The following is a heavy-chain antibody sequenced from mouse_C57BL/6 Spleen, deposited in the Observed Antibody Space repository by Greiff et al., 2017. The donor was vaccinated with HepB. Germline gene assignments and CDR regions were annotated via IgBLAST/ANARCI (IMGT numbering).Heavy chain of an antibody. CDR3: ASPQSYYYGPLGLDY. Sequence: VQLQQSGAELVKPGASVKLSCKASGYTFTSYWMHWVKQRPGRGLEGIGRIDPNSGGTKYNEKFKSKATLTVDKPSSTAYMQLRSLTSEDSAVYYCASPQSYYYGPLGLDYLGQGTTLTVSS. V-gene: IGHV1-72*01. D-gene: IGHD1-1*01. J-gene: IGHJ2*01. CDR2: IDPNSGGT. CDR1: GYTFTSYW.